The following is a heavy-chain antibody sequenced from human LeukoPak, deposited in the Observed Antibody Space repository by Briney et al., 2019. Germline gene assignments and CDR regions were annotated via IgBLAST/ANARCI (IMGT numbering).Heavy chain of an antibody. CDR1: GFTFSSYG. V-gene: IGHV3-30*02. Sequence: GGSLRLSCAASGFTFSSYGMHWVRQAPGQGLEWLAVIWYDGSNIYYADSVKGRFTISRDNSKNTLHPQMNSLRAEDTAVYYCAKDLGSSWEVDYWGQGTLVTVSS. CDR2: IWYDGSNI. D-gene: IGHD6-13*01. J-gene: IGHJ4*02. CDR3: AKDLGSSWEVDY.